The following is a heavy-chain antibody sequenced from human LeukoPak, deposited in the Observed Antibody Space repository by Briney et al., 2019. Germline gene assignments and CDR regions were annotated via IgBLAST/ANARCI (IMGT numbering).Heavy chain of an antibody. J-gene: IGHJ4*02. CDR3: AKSDARSFEL. CDR2: FSGASNNI. V-gene: IGHV3-23*01. D-gene: IGHD3-9*01. Sequence: GGSLRLSCVASGFTFSSSVMSWVRQAPGKGLEWVSTFSGASNNIYYVDSVKGLFTISRENSKNTLYLQMNSLRVEDTASYFCAKSDARSFELWGQGTIVTVSS. CDR1: GFTFSSSV.